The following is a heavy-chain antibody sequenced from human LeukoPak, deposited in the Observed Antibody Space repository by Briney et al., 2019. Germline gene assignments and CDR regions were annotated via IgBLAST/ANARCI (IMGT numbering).Heavy chain of an antibody. CDR1: GFTFSSYS. J-gene: IGHJ4*02. Sequence: GGSLRLSCAASGFTFSSYSMNWVRQAPGKGLEWVSSISSSSYIYYADSVKGRFTISRDNTKNSLYLQMNSLRAEDTAVYYCARGRLGYCSGGSCYEFDYWGQGTLVTVSS. V-gene: IGHV3-21*01. CDR2: ISSSSYI. CDR3: ARGRLGYCSGGSCYEFDY. D-gene: IGHD2-15*01.